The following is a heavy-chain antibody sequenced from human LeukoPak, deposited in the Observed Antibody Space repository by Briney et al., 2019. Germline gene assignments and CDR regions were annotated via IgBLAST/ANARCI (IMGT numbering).Heavy chain of an antibody. CDR3: ARFSSGCSTSSCYLSY. CDR2: IHDTGST. Sequence: SETLSLTCTVSGGSLSSHYWSWIRQPPGKGLELIGHIHDTGSTFYNPSLRGRVTISLDTSNIQFSFMLTSVTPASTAQYCCARFSSGCSTSSCYLSYWGQGTLGTVSS. D-gene: IGHD2-2*01. CDR1: GGSLSSHY. V-gene: IGHV4-59*11. J-gene: IGHJ4*02.